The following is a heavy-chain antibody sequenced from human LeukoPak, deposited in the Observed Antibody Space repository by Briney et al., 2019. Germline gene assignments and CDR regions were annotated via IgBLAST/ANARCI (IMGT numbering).Heavy chain of an antibody. D-gene: IGHD2-8*02. Sequence: PSETLSLTCTVSGGSVSSGSYYWTWIRQPPGKGLEGIGYMSYSGSTNFNPSLNRRVTISVATSKNQFSLNLSSVTAADTAVYYCARRGTGGRSFDIWGQGTMVTVSS. CDR2: MSYSGST. CDR3: ARRGTGGRSFDI. CDR1: GGSVSSGSYY. V-gene: IGHV4-61*01. J-gene: IGHJ3*02.